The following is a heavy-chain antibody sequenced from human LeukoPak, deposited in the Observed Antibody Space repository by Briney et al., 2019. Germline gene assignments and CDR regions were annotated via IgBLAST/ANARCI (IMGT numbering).Heavy chain of an antibody. Sequence: GGSLRLSCAASSFTFSSYNMNWVRQAPGKGLEWVSPISSSGSYIYYRDSVKGRFTTSRDNAKNSLYLQMNSLRAEDTAVYYCAMSIAVAAGPWGQGTLVTVSS. V-gene: IGHV3-21*01. CDR3: AMSIAVAAGP. CDR2: ISSSGSYI. CDR1: SFTFSSYN. D-gene: IGHD6-19*01. J-gene: IGHJ5*02.